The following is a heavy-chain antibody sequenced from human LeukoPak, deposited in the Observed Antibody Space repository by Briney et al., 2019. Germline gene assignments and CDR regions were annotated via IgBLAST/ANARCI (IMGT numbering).Heavy chain of an antibody. CDR2: ISSSSSSI. CDR1: GFTFSSYS. CDR3: ARVLNYDSSGFSP. D-gene: IGHD3-22*01. Sequence: GGSLRLSCAASGFTFSSYSMNWVRQAPGKGLEWVSYISSSSSSIYYADSVKGRFTISRDNAKNSLFLQMSSLRAEDTAVYYCARVLNYDSSGFSPWGQGTLVTVSS. J-gene: IGHJ5*02. V-gene: IGHV3-48*04.